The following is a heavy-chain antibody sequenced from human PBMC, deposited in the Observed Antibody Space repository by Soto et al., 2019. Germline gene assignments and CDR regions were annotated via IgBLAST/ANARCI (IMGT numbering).Heavy chain of an antibody. V-gene: IGHV4-30-2*01. D-gene: IGHD3-22*01. CDR2: IYHSGST. J-gene: IGHJ4*02. Sequence: SETLSLTCAVSGGSISSGGYSWSWIRQPPGKGLEWIGYIYHSGSTYYNPSLKSRVTISVDRSKNQFSLKLSSVTAADTAVYYCARVLYDSSGYYYVFDYWGQGTLVTVS. CDR3: ARVLYDSSGYYYVFDY. CDR1: GGSISSGGYS.